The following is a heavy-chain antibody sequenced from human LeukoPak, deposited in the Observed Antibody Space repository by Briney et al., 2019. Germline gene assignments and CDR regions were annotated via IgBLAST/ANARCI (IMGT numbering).Heavy chain of an antibody. CDR3: AKGLINDWSALEY. CDR1: GFTFSSYA. J-gene: IGHJ4*02. Sequence: GGSLRLSCEASGFTFSSYAMTWVRQAPGQGLEWVSAISGSGGTTYYADSVRGRFTISRDNSKNTLDLQMNSLRAEDTALYYCAKGLINDWSALEYWGQGTLVTVSS. D-gene: IGHD3-9*01. CDR2: ISGSGGTT. V-gene: IGHV3-23*01.